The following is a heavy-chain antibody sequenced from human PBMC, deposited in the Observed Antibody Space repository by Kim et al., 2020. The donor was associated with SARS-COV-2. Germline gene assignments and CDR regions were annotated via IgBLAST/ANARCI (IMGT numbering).Heavy chain of an antibody. D-gene: IGHD2-2*01. CDR1: GFTFGDYA. CDR3: SATHIVVVPEGIGYYYYYYGMDV. V-gene: IGHV3-49*03. J-gene: IGHJ6*02. CDR2: IRSKAYGGTT. Sequence: GGSLRLSCTASGFTFGDYAMSWFRQAPGKGLEWVGFIRSKAYGGTTEYAASVKGRFTISRDDSKSIAYLQMNSLKTEDTAVYYCSATHIVVVPEGIGYYYYYYGMDVWGQGTTVTVSS.